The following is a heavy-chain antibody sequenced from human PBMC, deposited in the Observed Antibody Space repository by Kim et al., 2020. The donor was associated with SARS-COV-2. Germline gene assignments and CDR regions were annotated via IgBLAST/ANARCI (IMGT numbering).Heavy chain of an antibody. CDR2: IIPIFGTA. Sequence: ASVKVSCKASGGTFSSYAISWVRQAPGQGLEWMGGIIPIFGTANYAQKFQGRVTITADESTSTAYMELSSLRSEDTAVYYCARRYCTNGVCYGGLTHFYYYGMDVWGQGTTVTVSS. CDR1: GGTFSSYA. J-gene: IGHJ6*02. D-gene: IGHD2-8*01. V-gene: IGHV1-69*13. CDR3: ARRYCTNGVCYGGLTHFYYYGMDV.